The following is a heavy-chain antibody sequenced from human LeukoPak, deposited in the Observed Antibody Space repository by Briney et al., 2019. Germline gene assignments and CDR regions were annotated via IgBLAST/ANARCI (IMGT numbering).Heavy chain of an antibody. J-gene: IGHJ4*02. V-gene: IGHV3-30*18. CDR1: GFTFSSYG. D-gene: IGHD3-3*01. Sequence: GRSLRLSCAASGFTFSSYGMHWVRQSPGKGLEWVAVISYDESNKYCADSVKGRFTISRDNFKNTLYLQMNSLRAEDTAVYYCAKEPYYDFWSSYLLDYWGQGTLVTVSS. CDR3: AKEPYYDFWSSYLLDY. CDR2: ISYDESNK.